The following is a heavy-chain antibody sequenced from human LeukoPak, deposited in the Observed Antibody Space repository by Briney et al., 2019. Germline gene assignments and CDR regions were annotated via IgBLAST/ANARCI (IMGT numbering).Heavy chain of an antibody. CDR1: GGSISSYY. J-gene: IGHJ3*02. CDR2: IYTSGST. D-gene: IGHD3-22*01. CDR3: ARGPYSYDSSGAFDI. Sequence: SETLSLTCAVSGGSISSYYWSWIRQPAGKGLEWIGRIYTSGSTNYNPSLKSRVTISVDTSKNQFSLKLSSVTAADTAVYFCARGPYSYDSSGAFDIWGQGTMVTVSS. V-gene: IGHV4-4*07.